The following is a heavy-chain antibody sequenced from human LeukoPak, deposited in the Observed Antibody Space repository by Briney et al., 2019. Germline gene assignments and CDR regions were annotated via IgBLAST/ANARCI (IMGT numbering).Heavy chain of an antibody. Sequence: SGGSLRLSCAASGFTFSSYGMHWVRQAPGKGLEWVAFIRYDGSNKYYADSVKGRFTISRDNSKNTLYLQMNSLRAEDTAVYYCARDKIVGATKFDSWGQGTLVTVSS. CDR1: GFTFSSYG. CDR2: IRYDGSNK. CDR3: ARDKIVGATKFDS. V-gene: IGHV3-30*02. J-gene: IGHJ4*02. D-gene: IGHD1-26*01.